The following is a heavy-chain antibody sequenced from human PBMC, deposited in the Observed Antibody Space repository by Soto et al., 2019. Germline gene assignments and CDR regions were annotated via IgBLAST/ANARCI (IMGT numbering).Heavy chain of an antibody. CDR3: ARGRGYCSSTSCYAPGRFDY. Sequence: QVQLVQSGAEVRKPGASVKVSCKASGYTFTSYDINWVRQATGQGREWMGWMNPNSGNTGYAQKFQGRLTMTRNTSISTAYMELRSLRSEDTAVYYCARGRGYCSSTSCYAPGRFDYWGQGTLVTVAS. CDR2: MNPNSGNT. D-gene: IGHD2-2*01. J-gene: IGHJ4*02. V-gene: IGHV1-8*01. CDR1: GYTFTSYD.